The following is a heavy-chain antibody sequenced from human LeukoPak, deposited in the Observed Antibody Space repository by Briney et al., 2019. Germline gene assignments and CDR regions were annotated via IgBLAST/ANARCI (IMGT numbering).Heavy chain of an antibody. CDR3: AKVGMATSDY. CDR2: ISYDGSNK. CDR1: GFTFSSYG. V-gene: IGHV3-30*18. J-gene: IGHJ4*02. Sequence: GGSLRLSCAASGFTFSSYGMHWIRQAPGKGLEWVAVISYDGSNKYYADSVKGRFTISRDNSKNTLYLQMNSLRAEDTAVYYCAKVGMATSDYWGQGTLVTVSS. D-gene: IGHD5-24*01.